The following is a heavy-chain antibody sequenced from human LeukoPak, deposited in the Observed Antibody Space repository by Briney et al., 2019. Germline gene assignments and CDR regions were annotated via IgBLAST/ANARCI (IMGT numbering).Heavy chain of an antibody. CDR3: GRGGYSSGQYYFDY. CDR2: IIPFLATA. Sequence: SVKVSCKASGGTFTSYAISWVRQAPGQGLEWMGGIIPFLATADSAQRFQGRLTITADESASTAYMELSSLRFEDTAVYYCGRGGYSSGQYYFDYWGQGTLVTVSS. D-gene: IGHD6-19*01. V-gene: IGHV1-69*13. CDR1: GGTFTSYA. J-gene: IGHJ4*02.